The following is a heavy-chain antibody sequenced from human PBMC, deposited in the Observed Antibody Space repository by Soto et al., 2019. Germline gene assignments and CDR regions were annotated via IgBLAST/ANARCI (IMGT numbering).Heavy chain of an antibody. J-gene: IGHJ6*02. CDR1: GGTFSSYT. CDR3: ARDGVAVAGTGSDYYYYGMDV. V-gene: IGHV1-69*08. CDR2: IIPILGIA. Sequence: QVQLVQSGAEVKKPGSSVKVSCKASGGTFSSYTISWVRQAPGQGLEWMGRIIPILGIANYAQKFQGRVTITADKSTXXAXMXXSSVRSEDTAVYYCARDGVAVAGTGSDYYYYGMDVWGQGTTVTVSS. D-gene: IGHD6-19*01.